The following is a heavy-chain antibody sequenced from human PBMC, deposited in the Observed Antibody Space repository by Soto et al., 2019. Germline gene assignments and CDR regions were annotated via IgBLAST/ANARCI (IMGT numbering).Heavy chain of an antibody. J-gene: IGHJ4*02. D-gene: IGHD4-17*01. Sequence: PGESLKISCKGSGYSFTSYWIGWVRQMPGKGLEWMGIIYPGDSDTRYSPSFQGQVTISADKSISTAYLQWSSLKASDTAMYYCAILPTGDYVSPGGGLDYWGQGTLVTVSS. CDR3: AILPTGDYVSPGGGLDY. CDR1: GYSFTSYW. CDR2: IYPGDSDT. V-gene: IGHV5-51*01.